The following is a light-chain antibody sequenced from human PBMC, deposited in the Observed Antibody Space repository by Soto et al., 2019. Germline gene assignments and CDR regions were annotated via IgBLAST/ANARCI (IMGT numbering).Light chain of an antibody. CDR1: ETVRNNN. Sequence: EIVLTQSPGTLSVPLGETATLPCRANETVRNNNVAWYQQKPGQAPRLLIYGATSRAAGVSDNFSGGGSGTDFTLTIFSLEPEDIAIYICQQYGSSPPTFGGGTKVEIK. J-gene: IGKJ4*01. CDR3: QQYGSSPPT. V-gene: IGKV3-20*01. CDR2: GAT.